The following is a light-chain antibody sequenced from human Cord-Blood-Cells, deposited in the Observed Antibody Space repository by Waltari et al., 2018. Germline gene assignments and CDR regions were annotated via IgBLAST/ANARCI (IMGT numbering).Light chain of an antibody. CDR2: GNS. J-gene: IGLJ2*01. CDR3: QSYDSSLSVYVV. CDR1: SSNIGAGYD. Sequence: QSVLTQPPSASGAPGQRVTISCTGSSSNIGAGYDVPWYQQLPGTAPKLLIYGNSNRPSGVPDRFSGSKSGTSASLAITGLQAEDEADYYCQSYDSSLSVYVVFGGGTKLTVL. V-gene: IGLV1-40*01.